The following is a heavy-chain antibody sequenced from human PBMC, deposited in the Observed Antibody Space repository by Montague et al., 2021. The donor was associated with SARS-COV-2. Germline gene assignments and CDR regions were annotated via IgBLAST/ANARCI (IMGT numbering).Heavy chain of an antibody. D-gene: IGHD3-10*01. V-gene: IGHV3-30*04. CDR3: ASSLVWFEIDY. CDR2: ISYDVSNK. J-gene: IGHJ4*02. Sequence: SLRLSCAASGFAFSSYAMHWVRQAPGKGLEWVAVISYDVSNKYYADSVKGRFTISRDNSKNTLYLQMNSLRAEDTAVYYCASSLVWFEIDYWGQGTLVTVSS. CDR1: GFAFSSYA.